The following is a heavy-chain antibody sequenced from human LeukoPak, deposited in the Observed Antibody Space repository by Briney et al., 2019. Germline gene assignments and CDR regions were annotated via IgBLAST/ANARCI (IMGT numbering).Heavy chain of an antibody. CDR2: IHHSGST. D-gene: IGHD3-10*01. J-gene: IGHJ5*02. V-gene: IGHV4-31*03. Sequence: TSETLSLTCTVSGGSISSGNYYWSWIRQHPGKGLEWIGYIHHSGSTYYNPSLKSRVIISVDTSKNQFSLKLNSVTATDTAVYYCASYGSGSYRFDPWGQGTLVTVSS. CDR3: ASYGSGSYRFDP. CDR1: GGSISSGNYY.